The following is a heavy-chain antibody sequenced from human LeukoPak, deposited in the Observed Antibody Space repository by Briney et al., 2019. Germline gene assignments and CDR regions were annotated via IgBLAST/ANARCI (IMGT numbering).Heavy chain of an antibody. J-gene: IGHJ3*02. V-gene: IGHV1-2*02. D-gene: IGHD3-22*01. CDR2: INPNSGGT. CDR3: ARPILYYYDSSGYYLRSGAFDI. Sequence: ASVKVSCKASGYTFTGYYMHWVRQAPGQGLEWMGWINPNSGGTNFAQKFQGRVTMTRDTSISTAYMELSRLRSDDTAVYYCARPILYYYDSSGYYLRSGAFDIWGQGTMVTVSS. CDR1: GYTFTGYY.